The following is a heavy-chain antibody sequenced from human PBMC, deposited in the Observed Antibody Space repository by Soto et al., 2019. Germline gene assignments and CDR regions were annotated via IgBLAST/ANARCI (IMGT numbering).Heavy chain of an antibody. V-gene: IGHV1-69*13. CDR2: IIPIFGTA. J-gene: IGHJ3*02. CDR3: ATDGYSSRRERAFDI. CDR1: GVTLSIYA. D-gene: IGHD6-13*01. Sequence: GFPLKVYCKASGVTLSIYAVSWGRHAPGQGLEWMGGIIPIFGTANYAQKFQGRVTITADESTSTAYMELSSLRSEDTAVYYCATDGYSSRRERAFDICAEGIMVTVS.